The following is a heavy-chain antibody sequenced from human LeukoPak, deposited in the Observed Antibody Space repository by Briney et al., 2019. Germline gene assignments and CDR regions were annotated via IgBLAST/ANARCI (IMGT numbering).Heavy chain of an antibody. CDR3: AREGAGYCSGGSCFHGGILGFDY. CDR1: GFIFSSYG. D-gene: IGHD2-15*01. CDR2: IRYDGSRK. V-gene: IGHV3-30*02. J-gene: IGHJ4*02. Sequence: GGSLRLSCAASGFIFSSYGMHWVRQAPDKGLEWVAFIRYDGSRKYYADSVKGRFTISRDNSKNTLYLQINSLRAEDTAVYYCAREGAGYCSGGSCFHGGILGFDYWGQGTLVTVSS.